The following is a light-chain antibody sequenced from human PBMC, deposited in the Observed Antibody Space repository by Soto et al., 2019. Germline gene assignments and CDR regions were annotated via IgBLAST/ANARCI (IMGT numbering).Light chain of an antibody. CDR3: QQLNSYPLT. Sequence: IQLTQSPSSRSASLGYRVTITCRASQGISSYLAWYQQKPGKAPKLLIYAASTLQSGVPSRFSGSGSGTDFTLTISSLQPEDFATYYCQQLNSYPLTFGGGTKVDIK. J-gene: IGKJ4*01. CDR2: AAS. V-gene: IGKV1-9*01. CDR1: QGISSY.